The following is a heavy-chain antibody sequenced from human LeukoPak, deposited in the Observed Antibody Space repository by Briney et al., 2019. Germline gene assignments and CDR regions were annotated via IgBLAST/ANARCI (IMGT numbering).Heavy chain of an antibody. CDR3: AKGGSTGGHLGDY. CDR2: INGSGGST. J-gene: IGHJ4*02. D-gene: IGHD3-16*01. Sequence: GGSLRLSCAASGFTFSSYEMSWVRQAPGKGLEWVSAINGSGGSTYYADSVKGRFTISRDNSKNTLYLQMNSLRAEDTAVYSCAKGGSTGGHLGDYWGQGTLVTVSS. CDR1: GFTFSSYE. V-gene: IGHV3-23*01.